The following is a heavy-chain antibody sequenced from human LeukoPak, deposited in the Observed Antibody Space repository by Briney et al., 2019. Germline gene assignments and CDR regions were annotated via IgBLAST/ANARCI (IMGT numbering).Heavy chain of an antibody. CDR3: ARDGDEAAGTG. V-gene: IGHV3-48*03. J-gene: IGHJ4*02. D-gene: IGHD6-13*01. CDR2: ISSSGSTI. CDR1: GFTFSSYE. Sequence: PGRSLRLSCAASGFTFSSYEMNWVRQAPGKGLEWVSYISSSGSTIYYADSVKGRFTISRDNAKNSLYLQMNSLRAEDTAVYYCARDGDEAAGTGWGQGTLVTVSS.